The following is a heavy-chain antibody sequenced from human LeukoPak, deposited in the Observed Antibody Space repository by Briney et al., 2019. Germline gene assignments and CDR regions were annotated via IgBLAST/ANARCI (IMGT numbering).Heavy chain of an antibody. CDR2: IDQDGSEK. Sequence: PGGSLRLSCGVSGLTVSSNYMSWVRQAPGNGLEWVANIDQDGSEKYYVESMKGRITISRDTAKNSLYLQMNSLRAEDTAVYYCARDYYSYSRGSWAFDIWGQGTMVTVSS. V-gene: IGHV3-7*03. D-gene: IGHD3-22*01. CDR3: ARDYYSYSRGSWAFDI. CDR1: GLTVSSNY. J-gene: IGHJ3*02.